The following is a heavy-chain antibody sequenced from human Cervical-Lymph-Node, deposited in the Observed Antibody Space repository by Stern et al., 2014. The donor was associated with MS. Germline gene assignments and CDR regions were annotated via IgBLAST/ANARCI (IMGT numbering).Heavy chain of an antibody. CDR2: IVPIVAIT. CDR1: GGTFSSHS. Sequence: QVQLVESGAEVKEPGSSVKVSCKSSGGTFSSHSLSWVRQAPGQGLEWMVYIVPIVAITKYAREVQGRVTITADQSTSTAYMELSSLKSADTAVYYCARLGYFDAWGQGTLVTVSS. V-gene: IGHV1-69*09. CDR3: ARLGYFDA. J-gene: IGHJ4*02. D-gene: IGHD3-16*01.